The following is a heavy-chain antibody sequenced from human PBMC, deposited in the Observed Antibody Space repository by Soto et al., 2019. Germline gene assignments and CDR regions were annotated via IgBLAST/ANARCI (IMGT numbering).Heavy chain of an antibody. CDR3: ARRSFYYGSGSYYIPGSRFDP. CDR2: IYYSGST. V-gene: IGHV4-39*01. J-gene: IGHJ5*02. CDR1: GGSISSSSYY. D-gene: IGHD3-10*01. Sequence: PSETLSLTCTVSGGSISSSSYYWGWIRQPPGKGLEWIGSIYYSGSTYYNPSLKSRVTISVDTSKNQFSLKLSSVTAADTAVYYCARRSFYYGSGSYYIPGSRFDPWGQGTLVTVSS.